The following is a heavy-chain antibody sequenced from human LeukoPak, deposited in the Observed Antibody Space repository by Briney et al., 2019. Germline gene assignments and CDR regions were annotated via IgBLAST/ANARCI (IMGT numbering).Heavy chain of an antibody. V-gene: IGHV4-34*01. CDR1: GGSFSGYY. CDR2: INHSGST. D-gene: IGHD1-26*01. Sequence: SETLSLTCAVYGGSFSGYYWSRIRQPPGKGLEWIGEINHSGSTNYNPSLKSRVTISVDTSKNQFSLKLSSVTAADTAVYYCARGYSGSYASLPFDYWGQGTLVTVSS. CDR3: ARGYSGSYASLPFDY. J-gene: IGHJ4*02.